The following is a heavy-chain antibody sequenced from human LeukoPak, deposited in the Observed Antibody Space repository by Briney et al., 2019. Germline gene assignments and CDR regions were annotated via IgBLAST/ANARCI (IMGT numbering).Heavy chain of an antibody. CDR2: IHDSGST. V-gene: IGHV3-66*01. D-gene: IGHD3-16*01. CDR3: AKDNLGEDYSDGLDI. J-gene: IGHJ3*02. CDR1: GFSVSGKF. Sequence: GRSLRLSCAASGFSVSGKFMSWVRQAPGKGLDWVSVIHDSGSTYYADSVKGRFTISSDNSKNTLFLQMNNVTAEDTAIYYCAKDNLGEDYSDGLDIWGQGTMVTVSS.